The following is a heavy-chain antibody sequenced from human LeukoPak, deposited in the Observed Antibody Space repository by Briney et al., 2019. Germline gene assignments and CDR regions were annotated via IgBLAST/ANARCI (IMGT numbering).Heavy chain of an antibody. CDR1: GGSFSGYY. D-gene: IGHD6-13*01. CDR2: INHSGST. Sequence: SETLSLTCAVYGGSFSGYYWSWIRQPPGKGLEWIGEINHSGSTNYNPSLKSRVTISVDTSKNQFSLKLSSVTAADTAVYYCARGRSEGIAAAGFDYWGQGTLVTASS. V-gene: IGHV4-34*01. J-gene: IGHJ4*02. CDR3: ARGRSEGIAAAGFDY.